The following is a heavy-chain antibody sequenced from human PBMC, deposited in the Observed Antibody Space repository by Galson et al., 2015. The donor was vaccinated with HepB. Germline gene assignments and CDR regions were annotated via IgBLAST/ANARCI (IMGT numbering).Heavy chain of an antibody. CDR2: IKQDGSEK. Sequence: SLRLSCAASGFTFSTYWMSWVRQAPGKGLEWVANIKQDGSEKYYVDSVKGRFTISRDNAKNSLYLQMNSLRAKGTAVYYCARTAQGGYFDYWGQGTLVTVSS. V-gene: IGHV3-7*03. J-gene: IGHJ4*02. CDR3: ARTAQGGYFDY. CDR1: GFTFSTYW.